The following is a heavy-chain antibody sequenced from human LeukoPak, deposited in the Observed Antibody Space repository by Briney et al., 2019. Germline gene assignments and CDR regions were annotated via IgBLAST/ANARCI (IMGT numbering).Heavy chain of an antibody. Sequence: GESLKISCKGSGYSFTTYWNGWVRQMPGKGLEWMGIIYPGDSDTRYSPSFQGQVTISADKSISTTYLQWSSLKASDTAMYYCARRGETRKFDYWGQGTLVTVSS. CDR1: GYSFTTYW. V-gene: IGHV5-51*01. CDR2: IYPGDSDT. CDR3: ARRGETRKFDY. D-gene: IGHD3-16*01. J-gene: IGHJ4*02.